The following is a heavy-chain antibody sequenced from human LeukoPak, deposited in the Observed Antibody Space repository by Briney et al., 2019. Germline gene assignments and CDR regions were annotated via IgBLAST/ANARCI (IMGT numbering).Heavy chain of an antibody. D-gene: IGHD3-10*01. V-gene: IGHV3-30*18. CDR2: ISYDGSNK. CDR3: AKPRWLGELYFDY. CDR1: GFTFSSYG. J-gene: IGHJ4*02. Sequence: GSLRLSCAAPGFTFSSYGMHWVRQAPGKGLEWVAVISYDGSNKYYADSVKGRFTISRDNSKNTLYLQMNSLRAEDTAVYYCAKPRWLGELYFDYWGQGTLVTVSS.